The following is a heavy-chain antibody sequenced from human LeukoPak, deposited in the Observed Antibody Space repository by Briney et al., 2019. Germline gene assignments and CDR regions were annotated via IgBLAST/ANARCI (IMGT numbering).Heavy chain of an antibody. D-gene: IGHD3-16*01. Sequence: GASVKVSCKASGYTFTSYGISWVRQAPGQGLEWMGWVNPDSGGTNYAQNFQGRVTMTKDTSISTAYMELSRLRSDDTTTYYCAKVHKWGNFYGEFDFWGQGTLVTVSS. J-gene: IGHJ4*02. V-gene: IGHV1-2*02. CDR2: VNPDSGGT. CDR1: GYTFTSYG. CDR3: AKVHKWGNFYGEFDF.